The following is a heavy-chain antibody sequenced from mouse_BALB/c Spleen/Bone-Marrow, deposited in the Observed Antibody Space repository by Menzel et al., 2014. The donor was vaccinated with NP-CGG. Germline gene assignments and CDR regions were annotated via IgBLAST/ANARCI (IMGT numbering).Heavy chain of an antibody. Sequence: EVQVVESGGDLVKPGGSLKLSCAASGFTFSSYGMSWVRQTPDERLEWVATITSGGSYTYYPDSVKGRFTISRDNAKNTLYLQMSSLKSEDTAMYYCTRQAHEGAWFPYWGQGTLVTVSA. CDR1: GFTFSSYG. J-gene: IGHJ3*01. CDR2: ITSGGSYT. V-gene: IGHV5-6*01. CDR3: TRQAHEGAWFPY.